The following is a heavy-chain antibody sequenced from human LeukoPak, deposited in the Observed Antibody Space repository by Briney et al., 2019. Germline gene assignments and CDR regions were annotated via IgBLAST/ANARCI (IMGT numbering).Heavy chain of an antibody. J-gene: IGHJ6*02. CDR3: AKGQYDFWSGYHYYYYGMDV. D-gene: IGHD3-3*01. Sequence: GGSLRLSCAASGFTFSSYGMHWVRQAPGKGLEWVAVISYDGSNKYYADSVKGRFTISRDNSKNTLYLQMNSLRAEDTAVYYCAKGQYDFWSGYHYYYYGMDVWGQGTTVTVYS. CDR1: GFTFSSYG. CDR2: ISYDGSNK. V-gene: IGHV3-30*18.